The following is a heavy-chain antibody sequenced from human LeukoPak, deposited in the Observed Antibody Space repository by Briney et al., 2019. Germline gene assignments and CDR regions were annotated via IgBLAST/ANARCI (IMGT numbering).Heavy chain of an antibody. D-gene: IGHD3/OR15-3a*01. Sequence: GASVKVSCKASDYTFVTYGISWVRQAPGQGPEWMGWINPHTGDTKNAQKFHDRVTMTADPFTDTAYMELRSLRSDDTAVYYCARDDFDFDSWGQGTLVTVS. CDR3: ARDDFDFDS. V-gene: IGHV1-18*01. CDR2: INPHTGDT. CDR1: DYTFVTYG. J-gene: IGHJ4*02.